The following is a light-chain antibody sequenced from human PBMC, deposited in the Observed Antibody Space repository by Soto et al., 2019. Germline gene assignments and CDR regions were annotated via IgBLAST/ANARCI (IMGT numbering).Light chain of an antibody. J-gene: IGLJ1*01. CDR2: DVS. CDR3: CSFAGSNTYV. V-gene: IGLV2-11*01. Sequence: QSVLTQPRSVSGSPGQSVTISCTGTSSDVGTYNYVSWYQQHPGEPPKLMIYDVSKRPSGVPDHFSGSKSGNTASLTISGLQAEDEADYYCCSFAGSNTYVFGTGTKVTVL. CDR1: SSDVGTYNY.